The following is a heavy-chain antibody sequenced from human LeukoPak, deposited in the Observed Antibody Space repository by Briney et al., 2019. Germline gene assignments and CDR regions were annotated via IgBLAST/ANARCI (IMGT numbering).Heavy chain of an antibody. Sequence: PSETLSLTCTVSGGSISSSSYYWGWIRQPPGKGLEWIGSIYYSGSTYYNPSLKSRVTISVDTSKNLFSLKLSSVTAADTAVYYCAIHYYDSSGYYPYYFDYWGQGTLVTVSS. V-gene: IGHV4-39*01. CDR3: AIHYYDSSGYYPYYFDY. J-gene: IGHJ4*02. D-gene: IGHD3-22*01. CDR2: IYYSGST. CDR1: GGSISSSSYY.